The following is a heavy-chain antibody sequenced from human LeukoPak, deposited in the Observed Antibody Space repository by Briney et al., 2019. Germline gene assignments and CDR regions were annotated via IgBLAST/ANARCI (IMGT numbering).Heavy chain of an antibody. CDR1: GFTFSSYA. CDR3: ARPRTPIRYYYGMDV. Sequence: PGGSLRVSCAASGFTFSSYALVWVRQAPGKGLEWVAIISFDGTNHYYADSVKGRFTISRDNSKNTLYLQVNSLRADDTAVYYCARPRTPIRYYYGMDVWGQGTTVSVSS. J-gene: IGHJ6*02. V-gene: IGHV3-30*04. D-gene: IGHD2-21*02. CDR2: ISFDGTNH.